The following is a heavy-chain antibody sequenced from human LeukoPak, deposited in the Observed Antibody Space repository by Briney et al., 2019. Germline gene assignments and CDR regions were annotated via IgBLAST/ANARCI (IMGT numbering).Heavy chain of an antibody. D-gene: IGHD3-3*01. J-gene: IGHJ3*02. CDR2: ISWNSGSI. V-gene: IGHV3-9*01. Sequence: GRSLRLSCAASGFTFDDYAMHWVRQAPGKGLEWVSGISWNSGSIGYADSVKGRFTISRDNAKNSLYLQMNSLRAEDTALYYCAKGMRWSGLNAFDIWGQGTMVTVSS. CDR1: GFTFDDYA. CDR3: AKGMRWSGLNAFDI.